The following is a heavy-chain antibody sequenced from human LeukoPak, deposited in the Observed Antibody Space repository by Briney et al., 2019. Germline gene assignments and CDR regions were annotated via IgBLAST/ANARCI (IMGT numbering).Heavy chain of an antibody. Sequence: SETLSLTCAVYGGSFSGYYWSWIRQPPGKGLEWIGEINHSGSTNYNPSLKSRVTISVDTSKNQFSLKLSSVTAADTAVYYCARGSGFSAARIRGQGTLVTVSS. J-gene: IGHJ4*02. CDR1: GGSFSGYY. CDR3: ARGSGFSAARI. V-gene: IGHV4-34*01. CDR2: INHSGST. D-gene: IGHD2-2*01.